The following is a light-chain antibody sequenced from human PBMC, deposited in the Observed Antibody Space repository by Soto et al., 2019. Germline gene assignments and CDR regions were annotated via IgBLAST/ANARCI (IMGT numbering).Light chain of an antibody. J-gene: IGKJ1*01. CDR2: DAS. V-gene: IGKV1-5*01. CDR1: QSISTW. CDR3: QQYNSYWT. Sequence: EIQRTQSPSTLSASIGDRVTITCRASQSISTWLAWYQQKPGKAPKLLIYDASNLASGVPSRFSGSGSGTKFSLTISTLQPDDFASYYCQQYNSYWTFGQGTKVEIK.